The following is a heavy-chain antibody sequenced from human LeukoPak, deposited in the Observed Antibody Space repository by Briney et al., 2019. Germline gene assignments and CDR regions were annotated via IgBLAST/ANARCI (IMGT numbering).Heavy chain of an antibody. CDR1: GFTFSNYE. J-gene: IGHJ6*03. CDR2: ITSSGSTI. CDR3: ASWNVVVPAAIGYYYYYMDV. Sequence: GGSLRLSCAASGFTFSNYEMNWVRQAPGKGLEWISYITSSGSTIYYADSVKGRFTISRDNAKNSLYLQMNSLRAEDTAVYYCASWNVVVPAAIGYYYYYMDVWGKGTTVTVSS. V-gene: IGHV3-48*03. D-gene: IGHD2-2*01.